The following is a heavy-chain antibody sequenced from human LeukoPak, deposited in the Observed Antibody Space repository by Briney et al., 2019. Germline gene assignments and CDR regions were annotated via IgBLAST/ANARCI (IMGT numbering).Heavy chain of an antibody. CDR3: ARGGYYGSGGAFDI. D-gene: IGHD3-10*01. Sequence: PGGSLRLSCVASGFTFSDYYMTWIRQAPGKGLEWLSYISTSGSTIYYADSVKGRFTISRDNAKNSLYLQMNSLRVEDTAVYYCARGGYYGSGGAFDIWGQGTMVTVSS. CDR1: GFTFSDYY. CDR2: ISTSGSTI. J-gene: IGHJ3*02. V-gene: IGHV3-11*04.